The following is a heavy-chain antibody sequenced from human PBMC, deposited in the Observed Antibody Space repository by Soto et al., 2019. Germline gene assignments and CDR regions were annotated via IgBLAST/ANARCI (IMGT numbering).Heavy chain of an antibody. Sequence: PSETLSLTCSVSGGSISSSTFYWGWIRQPPGKGLEWIGTLSYGGTTHYNPSLKSRVAMSVDTSKNQLSLEMTSLTAAYTAVYYCARTLYKALNWFDPWGQGALVTVSS. CDR2: LSYGGTT. CDR1: GGSISSSTFY. D-gene: IGHD1-1*01. V-gene: IGHV4-39*01. CDR3: ARTLYKALNWFDP. J-gene: IGHJ5*02.